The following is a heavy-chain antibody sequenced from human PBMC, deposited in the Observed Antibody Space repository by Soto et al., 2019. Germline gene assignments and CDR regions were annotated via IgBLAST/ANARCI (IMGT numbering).Heavy chain of an antibody. CDR1: GFTFSTYA. V-gene: IGHV3-30*18. CDR2: ISYDGSNK. D-gene: IGHD3-9*01. CDR3: AKGGDILAGYECCYFDR. Sequence: QVQLVESGGGVVQPGRSLRLSCAASGFTFSTYAMHWVRQAPGKGLEWVAVISYDGSNKYYADSVKGRFTISRDNSTNTLYLQMNSLRPKDTAVYYSAKGGDILAGYECCYFDRWGRGTLVTVSS. J-gene: IGHJ2*01.